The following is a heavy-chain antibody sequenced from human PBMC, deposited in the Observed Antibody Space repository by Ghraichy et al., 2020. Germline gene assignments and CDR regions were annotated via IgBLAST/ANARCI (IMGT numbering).Heavy chain of an antibody. D-gene: IGHD6-13*01. J-gene: IGHJ4*02. CDR3: ARGDKSSSWSRLLDY. Sequence: SETLYLTCAVYGGSFSGYYWSWIRQPPGKGLEWIGEINHSGSTNYNPSLKSRVTISVDTSKNQFSLKLSSVTAADTAVYYCARGDKSSSWSRLLDYWGQGTLVTVSS. CDR2: INHSGST. CDR1: GGSFSGYY. V-gene: IGHV4-34*01.